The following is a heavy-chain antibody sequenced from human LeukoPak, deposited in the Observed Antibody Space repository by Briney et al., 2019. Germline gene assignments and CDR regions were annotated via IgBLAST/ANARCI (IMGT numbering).Heavy chain of an antibody. J-gene: IGHJ4*02. CDR3: AKSGALEPIYCSGGSCSYYFDY. CDR2: IYSCGST. V-gene: IGHV3-53*01. CDR1: GFTVSGNY. D-gene: IGHD2-15*01. Sequence: TGGSLRLSCAASGFTVSGNYLSWVRQAPGKGLEWVSVIYSCGSTYYADSVKGRFTISRDNSKNTLYLQMNSLRAEDTAIYYCAKSGALEPIYCSGGSCSYYFDYWGQGTLVTVSS.